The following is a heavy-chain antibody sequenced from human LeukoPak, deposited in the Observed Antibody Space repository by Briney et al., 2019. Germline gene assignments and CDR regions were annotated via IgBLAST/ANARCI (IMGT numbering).Heavy chain of an antibody. CDR2: IYTSGST. D-gene: IGHD2-21*02. Sequence: SETLSLTCTVSGGSISSYYWSWIRQPPGKGLEWIGRIYTSGSTNYNPSLKSRVTMSVDTSKNQFSLKLSSVTAADTAVYYCARDDPRLNYYMDVWGKGTTVTISS. CDR1: GGSISSYY. J-gene: IGHJ6*03. V-gene: IGHV4-4*07. CDR3: ARDDPRLNYYMDV.